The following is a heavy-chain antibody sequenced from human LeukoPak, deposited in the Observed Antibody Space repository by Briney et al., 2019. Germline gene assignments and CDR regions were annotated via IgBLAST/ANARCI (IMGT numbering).Heavy chain of an antibody. V-gene: IGHV1-46*03. CDR1: GYTFTSYY. CDR3: TRGLYYGSGTDGWFDP. Sequence: ASVKASCKAFGYTFTSYYMHWVRQAPGQGVEWMGIIHPSSGSTSYAQKFQGRVTMTRAMSTSTGNMELSRLRSEETAVYYCTRGLYYGSGTDGWFDPWGQGTLVTVSS. D-gene: IGHD3-10*01. CDR2: IHPSSGST. J-gene: IGHJ5*02.